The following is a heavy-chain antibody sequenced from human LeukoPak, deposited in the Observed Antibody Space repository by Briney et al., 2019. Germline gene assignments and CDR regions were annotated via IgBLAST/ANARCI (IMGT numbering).Heavy chain of an antibody. V-gene: IGHV3-30*18. D-gene: IGHD2-8*01. CDR1: GFTFSHFG. J-gene: IGHJ1*01. CDR2: ITYDGKNK. Sequence: GGSLLLSSAASGFTFSHFGMNGGRRAPGKGLEWVAVITYDGKNKYHADSVKGRFTISRDNSKNTLYLQINSLSGEDTAVYYCAKDSSGVSGEYFQHWGQGTLVTVSS. CDR3: AKDSSGVSGEYFQH.